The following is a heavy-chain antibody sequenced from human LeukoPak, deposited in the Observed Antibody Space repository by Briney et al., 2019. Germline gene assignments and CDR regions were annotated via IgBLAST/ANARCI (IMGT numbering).Heavy chain of an antibody. V-gene: IGHV4-30-4*01. CDR3: ARVAYYYGSGSYKSYLPYFDY. CDR1: GGSISSGDYY. D-gene: IGHD3-10*01. CDR2: IYYSGST. Sequence: SQILPLTCTVSGGSISSGDYYWSWIRQPPGKGLEWIGYIYYSGSTYYNPSLKSRVTISVDTSKNQFSLKLSSVTAADTAVYYCARVAYYYGSGSYKSYLPYFDYWGQGTLVTVSS. J-gene: IGHJ4*02.